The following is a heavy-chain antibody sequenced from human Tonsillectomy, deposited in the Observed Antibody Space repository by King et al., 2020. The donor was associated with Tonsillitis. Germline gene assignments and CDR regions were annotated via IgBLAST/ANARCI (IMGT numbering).Heavy chain of an antibody. CDR1: GYTFTGYY. D-gene: IGHD3-10*01. J-gene: IGHJ5*02. V-gene: IGHV1-2*02. Sequence: VQLVESGAEVKKPGASVKVSCKASGYTFTGYYMHWVRQAPGQGLEWMGWINPNSGGTNYAQKFQGRVTMTRDTSISTAYMELSRLRSDDTAVYYCARDPSLYGSGSSSNWFDPWGQGTLVIVSS. CDR2: INPNSGGT. CDR3: ARDPSLYGSGSSSNWFDP.